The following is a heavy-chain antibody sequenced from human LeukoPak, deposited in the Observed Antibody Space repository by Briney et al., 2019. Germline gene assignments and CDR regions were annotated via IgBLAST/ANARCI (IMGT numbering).Heavy chain of an antibody. J-gene: IGHJ4*02. V-gene: IGHV4-61*02. CDR1: GGSISSGSYY. D-gene: IGHD3-22*01. CDR3: ARDGPYDSSGLPFGY. CDR2: IYTSGST. Sequence: SETLSLTCTVSGGSISSGSYYWSWIRQPAGKGLEWIGRIYTSGSTNYNPSLKSRVTISVDTSKNQFSLKLSSVTAADTAVYYCARDGPYDSSGLPFGYWGQGTLVTVSS.